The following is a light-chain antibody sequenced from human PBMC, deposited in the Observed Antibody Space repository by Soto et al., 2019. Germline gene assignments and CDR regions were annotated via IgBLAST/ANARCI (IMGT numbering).Light chain of an antibody. Sequence: EIVMTQSPATLSVSPGERATLSCRASQSVSSNLAWYQQKAGQAPRLLIYDASTRATGIPARFSGRGSGTEFTLTISSLQSEDFAVYYCQQYNNWPQTFGQGTKVDIK. CDR1: QSVSSN. J-gene: IGKJ1*01. CDR3: QQYNNWPQT. V-gene: IGKV3-15*01. CDR2: DAS.